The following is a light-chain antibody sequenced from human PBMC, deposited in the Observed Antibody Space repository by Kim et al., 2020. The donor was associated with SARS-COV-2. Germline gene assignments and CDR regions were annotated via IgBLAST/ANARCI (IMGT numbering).Light chain of an antibody. CDR1: QDIGTW. Sequence: ASVGDRVTITCRASQDIGTWLAWYQQKPGKAPKLLIFAASTLQSGVPSRFSGSGSGTDFTLTISSLLAEDFATYSCQQANSFPLTFGGGTKVDIK. CDR3: QQANSFPLT. J-gene: IGKJ4*01. CDR2: AAS. V-gene: IGKV1-12*01.